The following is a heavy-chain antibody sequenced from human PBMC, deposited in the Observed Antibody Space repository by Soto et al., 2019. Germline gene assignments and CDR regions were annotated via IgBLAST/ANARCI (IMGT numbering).Heavy chain of an antibody. CDR1: GGSFSGYY. V-gene: IGHV4-34*01. CDR2: INHSGST. Sequence: SETLSLTCAVYGGSFSGYYWSWIRQPPGKGLEWIGEINHSGSTNYNPSLKSRVTLSVDTSKNQFSLKLSSVTAADTAVYYCARGQLELLWFGELLYYYYYYMDVWGKGTTVTVSS. D-gene: IGHD3-10*01. J-gene: IGHJ6*03. CDR3: ARGQLELLWFGELLYYYYYYMDV.